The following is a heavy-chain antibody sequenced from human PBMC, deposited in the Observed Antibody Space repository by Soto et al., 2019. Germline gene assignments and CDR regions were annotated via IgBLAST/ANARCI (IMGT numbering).Heavy chain of an antibody. CDR1: GFTFSSYA. D-gene: IGHD3-10*01. CDR2: ISSNGGST. CDR3: ARQGRAVSSYYFDY. Sequence: EVQLVESGGGLVQPGGSLRLSCAASGFTFSSYAMHWVRQAPGKGLEYDSAISSNGGSTYYANSVKGRFTISRDNSKNTLYLQMGSLRAEDMALYYCARQGRAVSSYYFDYWGQGTLVTVSS. V-gene: IGHV3-64*01. J-gene: IGHJ4*02.